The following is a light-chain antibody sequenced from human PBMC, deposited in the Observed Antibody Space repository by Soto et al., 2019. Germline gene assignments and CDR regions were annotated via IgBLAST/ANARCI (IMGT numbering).Light chain of an antibody. CDR3: NSYTSKSTGV. CDR2: EVS. J-gene: IGLJ1*01. V-gene: IGLV2-14*01. Sequence: QSALTQPASASGSPGQWITISCTGTSSDVGGYNYVSWYQQHPGKAPKLIIYEVSNRPSGVSNRFSGSKSGNTASLTISGLQAEDEADYYCNSYTSKSTGVFGTGTKLTVL. CDR1: SSDVGGYNY.